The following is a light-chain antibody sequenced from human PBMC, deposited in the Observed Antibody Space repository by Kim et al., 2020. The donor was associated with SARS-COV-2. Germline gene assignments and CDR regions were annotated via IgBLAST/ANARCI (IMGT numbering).Light chain of an antibody. CDR2: GAS. Sequence: EIVMTQSPATLSVSPGERATLSCRASQSISGSLAWYQQKPGQAPRLLIYGASTRATGISAGFSGSGSGTESTLTISSLQAEDFAVYYCQQYYNWPLSFGGGTKVDIK. J-gene: IGKJ4*01. CDR1: QSISGS. CDR3: QQYYNWPLS. V-gene: IGKV3-15*01.